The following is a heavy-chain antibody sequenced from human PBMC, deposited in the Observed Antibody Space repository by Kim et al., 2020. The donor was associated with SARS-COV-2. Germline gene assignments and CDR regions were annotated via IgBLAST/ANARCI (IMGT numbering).Heavy chain of an antibody. CDR2: ISYSGST. D-gene: IGHD6-13*01. CDR1: GGSFSSASYY. V-gene: IGHV4-39*01. J-gene: IGHJ4*02. CDR3: AIQTGSSGWYY. Sequence: ETLSLTCTVSGGSFSSASYYRGWIRQPPGKGLEWIASISYSGSTYYNPSLNSRVGISIDTSTNQFSVRLSAVIAADTAVYYCAIQTGSSGWYYWGQGTLVTVSS.